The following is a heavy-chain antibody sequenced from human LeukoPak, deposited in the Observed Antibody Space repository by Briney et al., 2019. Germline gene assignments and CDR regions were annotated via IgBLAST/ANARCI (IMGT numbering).Heavy chain of an antibody. J-gene: IGHJ4*02. CDR2: IYYSGST. CDR3: ARGFYDTLAGYYNSYFDS. CDR1: NGSISNSTYY. V-gene: IGHV4-39*07. D-gene: IGHD3-9*01. Sequence: PSETLSLTCTVSNGSISNSTYYWGWIRQPPEKGLEWIGTIYYSGSTSSNPSLKSRVTISVDTSKRQFSLKLSSVTAADTAVYFCARGFYDTLAGYYNSYFDSWGRGTLVTVSS.